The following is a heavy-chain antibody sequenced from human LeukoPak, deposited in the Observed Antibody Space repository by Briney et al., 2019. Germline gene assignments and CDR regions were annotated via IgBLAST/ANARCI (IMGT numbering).Heavy chain of an antibody. Sequence: SETLSLTCDVSGVSFSTYYWSWIRQSPEKGLEWIGEVNHSGYTNYNPSLKGRVTISVDTSKNQFSLKLSSVTAADTAVYYCARQLYGSDYWGQGSLVTVSS. V-gene: IGHV4-34*01. CDR2: VNHSGYT. D-gene: IGHD4-17*01. CDR1: GVSFSTYY. CDR3: ARQLYGSDY. J-gene: IGHJ4*02.